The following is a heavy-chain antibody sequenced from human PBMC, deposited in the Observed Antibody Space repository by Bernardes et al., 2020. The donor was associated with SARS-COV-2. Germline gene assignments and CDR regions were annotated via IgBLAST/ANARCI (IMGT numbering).Heavy chain of an antibody. CDR3: ARDQYYYDSSGYYPYNWFDP. D-gene: IGHD3-22*01. Sequence: SVKVSCKASGGTFSSYAISWVRQAPGQGLEWMGRIIPILGIANYAQKFQGRVTITADKSTSTAYMELSSLRSEDTAVYYCARDQYYYDSSGYYPYNWFDPWGQGTLVTDSS. J-gene: IGHJ5*02. CDR1: GGTFSSYA. V-gene: IGHV1-69*04. CDR2: IIPILGIA.